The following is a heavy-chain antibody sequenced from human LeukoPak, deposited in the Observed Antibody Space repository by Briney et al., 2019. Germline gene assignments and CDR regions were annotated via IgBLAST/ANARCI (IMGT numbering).Heavy chain of an antibody. J-gene: IGHJ4*02. CDR3: ARMRPAVRDFDY. CDR2: IYYSGST. CDR1: GGSISSYY. Sequence: SETLSLTCTVSGGSISSYYWSWLRQPPGKGLEWIGYIYYSGSTTYNPSLKSRVTISVDTSKNQFSLKLSSVTAADTAVYHCARMRPAVRDFDYWGQGTLVTVSS. V-gene: IGHV4-59*01. D-gene: IGHD4-17*01.